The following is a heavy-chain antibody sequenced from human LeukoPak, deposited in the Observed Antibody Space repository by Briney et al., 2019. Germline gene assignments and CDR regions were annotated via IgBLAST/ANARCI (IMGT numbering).Heavy chain of an antibody. CDR2: INPTGGST. D-gene: IGHD3-3*01. J-gene: IGHJ4*02. CDR3: ARDPHRLLRFLEWSFDY. V-gene: IGHV1-46*01. CDR1: GYTFTSYY. Sequence: ASVKVSCKASGYTFTSYYMHWVRQAPGEGLEWMGIINPTGGSTSYAQKFQGRVTMTRDTSTSTVYMELSSLRSDDTAVYYCARDPHRLLRFLEWSFDYWGQGTLVTVSS.